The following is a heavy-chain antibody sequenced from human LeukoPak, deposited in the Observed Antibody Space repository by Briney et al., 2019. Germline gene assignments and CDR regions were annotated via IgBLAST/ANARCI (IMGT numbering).Heavy chain of an antibody. D-gene: IGHD2-15*01. Sequence: HLGGSLRLACAASGFTFSGHWMSWVRQAPGKGLEWLANISPDGSVKYQVDSMKGRFSISRDNAENSLYLQMNSPRVDDMAVYYCARFLVVASANPFDYWGQGTLVTVSS. CDR2: ISPDGSVK. CDR3: ARFLVVASANPFDY. J-gene: IGHJ4*02. V-gene: IGHV3-7*01. CDR1: GFTFSGHW.